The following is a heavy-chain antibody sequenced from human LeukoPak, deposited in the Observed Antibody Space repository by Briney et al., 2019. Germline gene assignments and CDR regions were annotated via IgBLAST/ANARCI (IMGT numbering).Heavy chain of an antibody. CDR2: MNPNSGNT. D-gene: IGHD5-12*01. V-gene: IGHV1-8*01. J-gene: IGHJ4*02. CDR3: ARTSHYVDIAATIPYGIYYFDY. CDR1: GYTFTSYD. Sequence: ASVKVSCKASGYTFTSYDTNWVRQATGQGLEWMGWMNPNSGNTGYAQKLQGRVTMTTDTSTSTAYMELRSLRSDDTAVYYCARTSHYVDIAATIPYGIYYFDYWGQGTLVTISS.